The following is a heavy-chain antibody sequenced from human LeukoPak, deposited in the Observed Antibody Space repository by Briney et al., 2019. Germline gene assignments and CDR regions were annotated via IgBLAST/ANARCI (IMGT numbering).Heavy chain of an antibody. CDR1: GFTFSDYY. CDR3: ARRTFCSTTSCYIVVDY. D-gene: IGHD2-2*01. J-gene: IGHJ4*02. CDR2: ISGSGTTI. Sequence: PGGSLRLSCAASGFTFSDYYMSWIRQAPGQGLEWVSYISGSGTTIYRADSMKGRFTISRDNAKNSLYLQMNSLRAEDTAVYYCARRTFCSTTSCYIVVDYWGQGTLVTVSS. V-gene: IGHV3-11*01.